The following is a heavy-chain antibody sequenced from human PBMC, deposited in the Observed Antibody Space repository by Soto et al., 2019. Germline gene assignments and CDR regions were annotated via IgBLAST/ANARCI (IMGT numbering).Heavy chain of an antibody. V-gene: IGHV4-34*01. CDR1: GGSFSGYY. CDR2: INDRGSI. CDR3: AREIHDILTGPPWVWYCKL. Sequence: QVQLQQWGAGPLRPLETLSLTCGVSGGSFSGYYWAWIRQSPGKGLEWIGEINDRGSINYNPSLTSRVIISVDTSKNHYSLNLRSVTAADTAVDYCAREIHDILTGPPWVWYCKLWGRGTLVTVSS. D-gene: IGHD3-9*01. J-gene: IGHJ2*01.